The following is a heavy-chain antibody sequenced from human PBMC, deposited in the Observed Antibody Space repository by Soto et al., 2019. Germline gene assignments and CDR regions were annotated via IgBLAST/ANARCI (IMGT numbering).Heavy chain of an antibody. D-gene: IGHD6-13*01. CDR2: IYYSGST. Sequence: RQAPGKKLEWIGSIYYSGSTYYNPSLKSRVTISVDTSKNQFSLKLSSVTAADTAVYYWAPSAAGGGYWSLKPWCRGTLITVS. J-gene: IGHJ2*01. V-gene: IGHV4-39*01. CDR3: APSAAGGGYWSLKP.